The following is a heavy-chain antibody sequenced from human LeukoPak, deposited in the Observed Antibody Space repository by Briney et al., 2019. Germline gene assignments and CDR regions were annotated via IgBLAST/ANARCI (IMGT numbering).Heavy chain of an antibody. D-gene: IGHD5-18*01. Sequence: PSETLSLTCTVSGGSISSSSYYWGWIRQPPGKGLEWIGSIYYSGSTYYNPSLKSRVTISVDTSKNQFSLKLSSVTAAGTAVYYCARHRGYTAMVTGYFDYWGQGTLVTVSS. V-gene: IGHV4-39*01. CDR3: ARHRGYTAMVTGYFDY. CDR1: GGSISSSSYY. J-gene: IGHJ4*02. CDR2: IYYSGST.